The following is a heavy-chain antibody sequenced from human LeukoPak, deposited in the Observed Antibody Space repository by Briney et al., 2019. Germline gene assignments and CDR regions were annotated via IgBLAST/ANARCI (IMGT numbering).Heavy chain of an antibody. J-gene: IGHJ4*02. D-gene: IGHD6-13*01. Sequence: GGSLRLSCAASGFTFSSYAMSWVRQAPGKGLDWVSTISGSGDSTYYADSVKGRFTISRDNSKNTLFLQMNSLRAGDTAVYYCAKADSSSCYNTYVDYWGQGTLVTVSS. CDR3: AKADSSSCYNTYVDY. CDR1: GFTFSSYA. CDR2: ISGSGDST. V-gene: IGHV3-23*01.